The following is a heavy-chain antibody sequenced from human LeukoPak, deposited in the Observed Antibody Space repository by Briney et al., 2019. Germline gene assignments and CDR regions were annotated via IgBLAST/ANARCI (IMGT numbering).Heavy chain of an antibody. CDR2: FDPEDGET. V-gene: IGHV1-24*01. CDR3: ATSGYSYGPTDY. Sequence: AASVKVSCEVSGYTLTELSMHWVRQAPGKGLEWMGGFDPEDGETIYAQKFQGRVTMTEDTSTDTAYMELSSLRSEDTAVYYCATSGYSYGPTDYWGQGTLVTVSS. J-gene: IGHJ4*02. D-gene: IGHD5-18*01. CDR1: GYTLTELS.